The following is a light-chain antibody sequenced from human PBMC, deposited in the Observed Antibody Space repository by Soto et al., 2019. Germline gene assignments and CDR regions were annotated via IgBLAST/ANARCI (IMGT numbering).Light chain of an antibody. J-gene: IGKJ1*01. Sequence: DIQMTQSPSTLSGSVGDRVTITCRASQTISSWLAWYQQKPGKAPKLLIYKASTLKSGVPSRFSGSGSGREFTLTISCLQPDDFATYYCQHYNSYSEAFGQGTKVDSK. V-gene: IGKV1-5*03. CDR2: KAS. CDR1: QTISSW. CDR3: QHYNSYSEA.